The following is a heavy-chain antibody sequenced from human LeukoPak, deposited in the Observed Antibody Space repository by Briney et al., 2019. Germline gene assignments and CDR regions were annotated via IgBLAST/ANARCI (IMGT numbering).Heavy chain of an antibody. J-gene: IGHJ4*02. CDR2: IYSGGST. CDR1: GFTFSSYA. V-gene: IGHV3-53*04. CDR3: ARDFRYYYGSGSYLD. D-gene: IGHD3-10*01. Sequence: TGGSLRLSCAASGFTFSSYAMSWVRQAPGKGLEWVSVIYSGGSTYYADSVKGRFTISRHDSKNTLYLQMNSLTAEDTAVYYCARDFRYYYGSGSYLDWGQGTLVTVSS.